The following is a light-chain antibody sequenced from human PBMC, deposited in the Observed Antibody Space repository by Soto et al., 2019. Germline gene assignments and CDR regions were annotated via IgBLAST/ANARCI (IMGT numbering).Light chain of an antibody. Sequence: DIQMTQSPSSLSASVEDRVIITCRASQSISNHLNWYQQKPGKAPKLLIFAASSLQSGVPSRFSGNGSGTEFTLTISSLQPDDFATYYCQQYDSYSWTFGQGTKV. CDR3: QQYDSYSWT. V-gene: IGKV1-17*01. CDR1: QSISNH. CDR2: AAS. J-gene: IGKJ1*01.